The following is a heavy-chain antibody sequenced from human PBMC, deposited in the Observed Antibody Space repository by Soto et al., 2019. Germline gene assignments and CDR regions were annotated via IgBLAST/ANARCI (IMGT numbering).Heavy chain of an antibody. V-gene: IGHV1-69*13. J-gene: IGHJ4*02. CDR2: IIPIFGTA. CDR1: GATFSSYA. Sequence: SVKVSCKASGATFSSYAISWVRQAPGQGLEWMGGIIPIFGTANYAQKFQGRVTITADESASTAYMELSSLRSEDTAVYYCASVITMVRGVPFDYWGQGTLVTVSS. D-gene: IGHD3-10*01. CDR3: ASVITMVRGVPFDY.